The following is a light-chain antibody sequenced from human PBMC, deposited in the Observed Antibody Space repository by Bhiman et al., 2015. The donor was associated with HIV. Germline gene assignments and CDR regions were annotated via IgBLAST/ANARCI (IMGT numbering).Light chain of an antibody. V-gene: IGLV3-25*02. CDR2: KDS. CDR3: QVWDNDGDPVI. CDR1: ALPKQY. J-gene: IGLJ2*01. Sequence: SYELTQPPSVSVSPGQTARITCSGDALPKQYAYWYQQKPGQAPVLVIYKDSERPSGIPERFSGSNSGNTATLTISRVEAGDEADYYCQVWDNDGDPVIFGGGSKLTVL.